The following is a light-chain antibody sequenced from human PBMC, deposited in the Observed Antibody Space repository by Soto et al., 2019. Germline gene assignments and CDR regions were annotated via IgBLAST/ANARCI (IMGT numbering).Light chain of an antibody. CDR3: QPYGSSSWT. V-gene: IGKV3-20*01. J-gene: IGKJ1*01. CDR1: QSVSSSY. CDR2: GAS. Sequence: EIVLTQSPGTLSLSPGERATLSCRASQSVSSSYLAWYQQKPGQAPRLLIYGASSRATGIPDRFSGSGSGTDCTVTISRLEPEDFSVYYCQPYGSSSWTFGQGTKVELK.